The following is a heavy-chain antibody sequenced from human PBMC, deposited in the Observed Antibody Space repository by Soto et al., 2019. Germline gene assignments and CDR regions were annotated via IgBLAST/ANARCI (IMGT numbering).Heavy chain of an antibody. V-gene: IGHV4-39*07. CDR1: GGSISSRSYS. CDR2: FYYSENT. CDR3: ARDLWGYCGTDCYPLDV. Sequence: PSETLSLTCSVSGGSISSRSYSWGWIRQPPGEGLEWIGTFYYSENTYYNPSLKSRVSISVDTSKNQFSLKVSSVTAADTAVYYCARDLWGYCGTDCYPLDVWGQGTTVTVSS. D-gene: IGHD2-21*02. J-gene: IGHJ6*02.